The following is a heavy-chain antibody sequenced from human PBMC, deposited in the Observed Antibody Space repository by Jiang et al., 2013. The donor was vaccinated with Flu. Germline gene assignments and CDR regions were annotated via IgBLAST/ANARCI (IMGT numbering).Heavy chain of an antibody. V-gene: IGHV1-3*01. D-gene: IGHD3-3*01. J-gene: IGHJ4*02. Sequence: EVKKPGASVKVSCKASGYTFTSYAMHWVRQAPGQRLEWMGWINAGNGNTKYSQKFQGRVTITRDTSASTAYMELSSLRSEDTAVYYCARDLKYGRVYYDFWSGYSPGDYWGQGTLVTVSS. CDR1: GYTFTSYA. CDR2: INAGNGNT. CDR3: ARDLKYGRVYYDFWSGYSPGDY.